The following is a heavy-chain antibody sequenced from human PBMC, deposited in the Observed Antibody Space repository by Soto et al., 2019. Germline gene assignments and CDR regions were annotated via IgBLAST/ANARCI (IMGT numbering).Heavy chain of an antibody. CDR3: ASAYDFWTLDY. CDR1: GGSISSYY. CDR2: IYYSGST. J-gene: IGHJ4*02. Sequence: TSETLSLTCTVSGGSISSYYWSWIRQPPGKGLEWIGYIYYSGSTNYNPSLKSRVTISVDMSKNQFSLKLSSVTAADTAVYYCASAYDFWTLDYWGQGTMVTVYS. D-gene: IGHD3-3*01. V-gene: IGHV4-59*01.